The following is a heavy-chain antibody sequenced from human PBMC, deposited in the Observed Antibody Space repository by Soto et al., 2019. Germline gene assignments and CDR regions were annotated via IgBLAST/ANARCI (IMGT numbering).Heavy chain of an antibody. CDR2: ISSDGDIT. Sequence: GGSLRLSCSASGFTFSEYSMHWVRQAPGKGLQYVSTISSDGDITYYADSVKGRFTISRDNSKNTLYLQMNSLRPEDTAVYYCVKVSTFSDILNGYYPTNFFDPWGQGTLVTVSS. CDR3: VKVSTFSDILNGYYPTNFFDP. CDR1: GFTFSEYS. V-gene: IGHV3-64D*06. D-gene: IGHD3-9*01. J-gene: IGHJ5*02.